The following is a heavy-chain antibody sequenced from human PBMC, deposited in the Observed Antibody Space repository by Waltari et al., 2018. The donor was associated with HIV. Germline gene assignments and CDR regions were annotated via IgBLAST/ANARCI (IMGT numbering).Heavy chain of an antibody. Sequence: QLQLQESGPGLVKPSETLSLTCTVSGGSISSSRYYWGWIRQPPGKGLEWIGSIYYSGSTYYNPSLKSRVTISVDTSKNQFSLKLSSVTAADTAVYYCARRLAVAGSGYFDYWGQGTLVTVSS. J-gene: IGHJ4*02. CDR2: IYYSGST. D-gene: IGHD6-19*01. V-gene: IGHV4-39*01. CDR1: GGSISSSRYY. CDR3: ARRLAVAGSGYFDY.